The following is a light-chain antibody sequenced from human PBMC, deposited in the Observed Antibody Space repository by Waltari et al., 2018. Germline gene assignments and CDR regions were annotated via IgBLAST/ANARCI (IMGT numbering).Light chain of an antibody. CDR2: VAS. J-gene: IGKJ2*01. CDR1: QSISSY. CDR3: QQSYTTPYT. V-gene: IGKV1-39*01. Sequence: DIQMTQSPSSLSASTGDRVTITCRASQSISSYLNWYQQKPGKAPNLLIYVASSLQSGVPSRFSGSGSGTDFTLTISGLQPGDFATYYCQQSYTTPYTFGQGTKLEIK.